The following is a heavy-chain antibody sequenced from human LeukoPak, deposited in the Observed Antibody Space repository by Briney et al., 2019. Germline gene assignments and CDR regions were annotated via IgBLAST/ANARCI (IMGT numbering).Heavy chain of an antibody. J-gene: IGHJ4*02. CDR3: TTVTYDSSGYCPG. V-gene: IGHV3-15*01. CDR2: IKSKTDGGTT. CDR1: GFTFSNAW. D-gene: IGHD3-22*01. Sequence: KPGGSLRLSCAASGFTFSNAWMSWVRQAPGKGLEWVGRIKSKTDGGTTDYAAPVKGRFTISRDDSKNTLYLQMNSLKTEDTAVYYCTTVTYDSSGYCPGWGQGTLVTVSS.